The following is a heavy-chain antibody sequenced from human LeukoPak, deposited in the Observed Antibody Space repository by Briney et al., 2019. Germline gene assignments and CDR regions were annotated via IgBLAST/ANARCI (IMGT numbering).Heavy chain of an antibody. CDR1: GFTFSSYG. D-gene: IGHD6-13*01. V-gene: IGHV3-30*02. CDR3: AKGTAAVSYYYYGMDV. CDR2: XXYDGSNK. J-gene: IGHJ6*02. Sequence: GGSLRLSCAASGFTFSSYGMHWVRQAPGKGLEWVXXXXYDGSNKYYADSVKGRFTISRDNSKNTLYLQMNSLRAEDTAVYYCAKGTAAVSYYYYGMDVWGQGTTVTVSS.